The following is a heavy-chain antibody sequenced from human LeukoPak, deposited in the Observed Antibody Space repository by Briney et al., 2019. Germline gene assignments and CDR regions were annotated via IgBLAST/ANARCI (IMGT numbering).Heavy chain of an antibody. D-gene: IGHD1-7*01. CDR3: ARGELETGYNWFDP. J-gene: IGHJ5*02. V-gene: IGHV4-30-2*01. CDR2: IYHSGST. Sequence: SETLSLTCAVSGGSSSSGGYSWSWIRQPPGKGLEWIGYIYHSGSTYYNPSLKSRVTISVDRSKNQFSLKLSSVTAADTAVYYCARGELETGYNWFDPWGQGTLVTVSS. CDR1: GGSSSSGGYS.